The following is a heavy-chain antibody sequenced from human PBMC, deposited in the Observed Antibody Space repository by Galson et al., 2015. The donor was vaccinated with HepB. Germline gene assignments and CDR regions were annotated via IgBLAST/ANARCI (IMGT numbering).Heavy chain of an antibody. Sequence: SLRLSCAASGFTFGDYAMSWFRQAPGKGLEWVGFIRSKAYGGTTEYAASVKGRFTISRDDSKSIAYLQMNSLKTEDTAVYYCTRAGDSNYAHYYMDVWGKGTTVTVSS. V-gene: IGHV3-49*03. J-gene: IGHJ6*03. D-gene: IGHD4-11*01. CDR3: TRAGDSNYAHYYMDV. CDR2: IRSKAYGGTT. CDR1: GFTFGDYA.